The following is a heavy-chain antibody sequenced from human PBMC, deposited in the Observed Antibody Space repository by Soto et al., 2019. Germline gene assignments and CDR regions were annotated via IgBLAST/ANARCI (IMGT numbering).Heavy chain of an antibody. CDR1: GYTFTGYY. V-gene: IGHV1-2*02. CDR3: ASATVTTDPHYYYGMDV. D-gene: IGHD4-4*01. J-gene: IGHJ6*02. Sequence: ASVKVSCKASGYTFTGYYMHWVRQAPGQGLEWMGWINPNSGGTNYAQKFQGRVTMTRDTSISTAYMELSRLRSDDTAVYYCASATVTTDPHYYYGMDVWGQGTTVTVSS. CDR2: INPNSGGT.